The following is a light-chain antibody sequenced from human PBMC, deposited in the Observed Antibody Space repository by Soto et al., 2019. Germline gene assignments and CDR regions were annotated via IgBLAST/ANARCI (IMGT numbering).Light chain of an antibody. V-gene: IGKV1-5*01. CDR1: QRISTW. CDR2: AAS. J-gene: IGKJ5*01. CDR3: QQSNAFPVT. Sequence: DIQMTQSPSTLSASVGDGVTITCRASQRISTWLAWYQQKPGKVPQLLISAASTLEGGVPSRFSGSRSGTDFTLTINDLQPEEFATYYCQQSNAFPVTFGQGTRLEIK.